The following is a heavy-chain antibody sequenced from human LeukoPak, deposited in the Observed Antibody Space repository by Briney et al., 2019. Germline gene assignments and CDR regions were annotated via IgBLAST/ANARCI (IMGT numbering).Heavy chain of an antibody. CDR3: ARVKMGATVSDYYYYYMDV. J-gene: IGHJ6*03. V-gene: IGHV3-64*02. CDR1: GFTFSDYT. Sequence: GSLRLSRAASGFTFSDYTIHWVRQAPGKRLQSVSAITSNGAYTHYADSVKGRFTISRDNSRNAVFLQVGGLRIEDMAVYYCARVKMGATVSDYYYYYMDVWGKGTTVTVSS. D-gene: IGHD1-26*01. CDR2: ITSNGAYT.